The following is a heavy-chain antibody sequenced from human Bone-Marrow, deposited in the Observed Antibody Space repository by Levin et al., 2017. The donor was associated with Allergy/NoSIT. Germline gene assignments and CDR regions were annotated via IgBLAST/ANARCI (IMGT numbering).Heavy chain of an antibody. J-gene: IGHJ5*02. CDR1: GGTLRSSTVSSNSYY. D-gene: IGHD1-14*01. Sequence: SETLSLTCTVSGGTLRSSTVSSNSYYWGWIRQPPGKGLEWIGSIYFSGSTYYNPSLKSRVTISVDTSKKKISLNLSSVTAADTAVYYCARHDNKFGPWGQGTLVTVSS. V-gene: IGHV4-39*01. CDR3: ARHDNKFGP. CDR2: IYFSGST.